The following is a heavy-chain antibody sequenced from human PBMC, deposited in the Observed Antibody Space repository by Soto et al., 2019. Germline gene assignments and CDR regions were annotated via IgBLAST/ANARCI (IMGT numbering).Heavy chain of an antibody. CDR2: IRSKAYGGTT. D-gene: IGHD1-26*01. J-gene: IGHJ6*02. CDR1: GFTFGDYA. V-gene: IGHV3-49*03. Sequence: GGSLRLSCTASGFTFGDYAMSWSRQAPGKGLEWVGFIRSKAYGGTTEYAASVKGRFTISRDDSKSIAYLQMNSLKTEDTAVYYCTRVWGIVGATRYYYYGMDVWGQGTTVTVSS. CDR3: TRVWGIVGATRYYYYGMDV.